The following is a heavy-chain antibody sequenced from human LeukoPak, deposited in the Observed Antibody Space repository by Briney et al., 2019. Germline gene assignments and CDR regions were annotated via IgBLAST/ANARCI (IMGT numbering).Heavy chain of an antibody. CDR3: AKDLRRHIAVAGPGAFDI. J-gene: IGHJ3*02. CDR1: GFTFSSYA. Sequence: GGSLRLSCAASGFTFSSYAMSWVRQAPGKGLEWVSAISGSGGSTYYADSVKGRFTISRDNSKNTLYLQMNSLRAEDTAVYYCAKDLRRHIAVAGPGAFDIWGQGTMVTVSS. CDR2: ISGSGGST. V-gene: IGHV3-23*01. D-gene: IGHD6-19*01.